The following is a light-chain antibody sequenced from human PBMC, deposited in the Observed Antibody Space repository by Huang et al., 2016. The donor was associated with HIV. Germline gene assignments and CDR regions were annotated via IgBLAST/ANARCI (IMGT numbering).Light chain of an antibody. V-gene: IGKV3-15*01. Sequence: EIVMTRSPVTLSVSPGESATLSCRASQNVSTNLAWYQHKPGRAPRLLIYGASTRATSVPDRVSASGSGTEFTLTVGGLRSDDFAVYYCQHYDNWAPATFGQGTKLEFK. J-gene: IGKJ1*01. CDR3: QHYDNWAPAT. CDR1: QNVSTN. CDR2: GAS.